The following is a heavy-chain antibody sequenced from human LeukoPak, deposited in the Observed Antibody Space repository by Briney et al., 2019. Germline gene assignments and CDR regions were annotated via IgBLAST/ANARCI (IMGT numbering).Heavy chain of an antibody. D-gene: IGHD4-17*01. CDR2: INPSGGST. J-gene: IGHJ5*02. CDR3: ARDLGDGDYADWFDP. CDR1: GYTFTSYY. Sequence: ASVKVSCKASGYTFTSYYMRWVRQAPGQGLEWMGIINPSGGSTSYAQKFQGRVTMTRDTSTSTVYMELSSLRSEDTAVYYCARDLGDGDYADWFDPWGQGTLVTVSS. V-gene: IGHV1-46*01.